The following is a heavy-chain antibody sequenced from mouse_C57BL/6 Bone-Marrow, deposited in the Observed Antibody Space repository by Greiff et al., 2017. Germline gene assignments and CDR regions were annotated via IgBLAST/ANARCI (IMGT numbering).Heavy chain of an antibody. CDR3: AIVYGRGAMYY. CDR2: IWGVGST. CDR1: GFSLTSSG. Sequence: VQLQQSGPGLVAPSQSLSITCTVSGFSLTSSGVDWVRQSPGKGLEWLGVIWGVGSTNYNSDLKSRLSISKDNSKSQVFLKMNSLQTDDTAMYYCAIVYGRGAMYYWGQGTSVTVTS. V-gene: IGHV2-6*01. J-gene: IGHJ4*01. D-gene: IGHD1-1*01.